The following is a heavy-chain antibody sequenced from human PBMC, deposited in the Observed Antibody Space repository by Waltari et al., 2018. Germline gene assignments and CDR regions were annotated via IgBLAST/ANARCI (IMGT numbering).Heavy chain of an antibody. J-gene: IGHJ4*02. CDR2: IYSGGST. D-gene: IGHD3-3*01. CDR3: ARAAYGFRSGYYFDS. Sequence: EVQLVESGGGLIQPGGSLRLYCAASGFTVSNTYMSWVRQAQGKGLDWVSVIYSGGSTYYRDSVRGRFTISRDDSKNTLYLQMNSLRAEDTAIYYCARAAYGFRSGYYFDSWGQGTLVTVSS. V-gene: IGHV3-53*01. CDR1: GFTVSNTY.